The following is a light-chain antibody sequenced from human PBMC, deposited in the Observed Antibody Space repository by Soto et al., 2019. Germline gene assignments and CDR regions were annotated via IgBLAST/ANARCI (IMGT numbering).Light chain of an antibody. CDR1: SSNIGAGYD. CDR3: QSYDSSQSDPAV. V-gene: IGLV1-40*01. Sequence: QSVLTQPPSVSGAPGQRVTISCTGSSSNIGAGYDVHWYQQLPGTAPKLLIYGNSNRPSGVPDRFSGSKSGTSASLAITGCQAEDEADCYCQSYDSSQSDPAVYGGGTQLTVL. CDR2: GNS. J-gene: IGLJ7*01.